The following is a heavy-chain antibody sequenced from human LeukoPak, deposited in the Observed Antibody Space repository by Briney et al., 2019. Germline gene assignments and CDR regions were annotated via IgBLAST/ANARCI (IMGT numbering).Heavy chain of an antibody. V-gene: IGHV3-48*03. D-gene: IGHD1/OR15-1a*01. J-gene: IGHJ4*02. CDR3: ARDSQQPTRVYFDY. CDR1: GFTFSSYE. CDR2: ISSSGSNT. Sequence: PGGSLRLSCAASGFTFSSYEMNWVRQAPGKGLEWVSYISSSGSNTYYADSVKGRFTISRDNAKNSLYLQMNSLRVEDTAVYYCARDSQQPTRVYFDYWGQGTLVTVSS.